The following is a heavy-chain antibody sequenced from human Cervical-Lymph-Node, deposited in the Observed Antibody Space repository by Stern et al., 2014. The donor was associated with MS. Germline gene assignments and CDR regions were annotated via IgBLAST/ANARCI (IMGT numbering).Heavy chain of an antibody. CDR3: ARGWLGHDWYFDL. Sequence: VQLVESGSELKKPGASVKVSCKASGYTFTTYAMNWVRQAPGQGLEWMGWINTNTGNPAYAPGFTGRFVFSLDTSVSTAYLQISSLRANDTAVYYCARGWLGHDWYFDLWGRGTLVTVSS. CDR2: INTNTGNP. V-gene: IGHV7-4-1*02. D-gene: IGHD5-12*01. CDR1: GYTFTTYA. J-gene: IGHJ2*01.